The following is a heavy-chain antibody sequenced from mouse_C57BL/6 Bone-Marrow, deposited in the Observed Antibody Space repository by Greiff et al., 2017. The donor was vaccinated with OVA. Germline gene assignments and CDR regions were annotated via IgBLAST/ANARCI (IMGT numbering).Heavy chain of an antibody. J-gene: IGHJ2*01. CDR1: GYTFTDYN. Sequence: EVKLQQSGPELVKPGASVKIPCKASGYTFTDYNMDWVKQSHGKSLEWIGDINPNNGGTIYNQKFKGKATLTVDKSSSTAYMELRSLTSEDTAVYYCARSITTVAPYYFDYWGQGTTRTVSS. V-gene: IGHV1-18*01. D-gene: IGHD1-1*01. CDR3: ARSITTVAPYYFDY. CDR2: INPNNGGT.